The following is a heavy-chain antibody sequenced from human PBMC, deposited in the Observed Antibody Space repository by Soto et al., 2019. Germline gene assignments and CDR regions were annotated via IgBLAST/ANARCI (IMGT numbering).Heavy chain of an antibody. CDR2: IIPIFGTA. J-gene: IGHJ6*02. D-gene: IGHD5-18*01. V-gene: IGHV1-69*01. CDR1: GGTFSSYA. Sequence: QVQLVQSGAEVKKPGSSVKVSCKASGGTFSSYAISWVRQAPGQGLEWMGGIIPIFGTANYAQKFQGRVTITADESTSTAYMELSSLRSEDTAVYYCARPLGAMVDRYYYGIDVWGQGTTVTVSS. CDR3: ARPLGAMVDRYYYGIDV.